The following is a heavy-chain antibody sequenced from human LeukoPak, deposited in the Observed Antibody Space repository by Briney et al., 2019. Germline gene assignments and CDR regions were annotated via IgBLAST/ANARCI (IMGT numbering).Heavy chain of an antibody. V-gene: IGHV3-7*01. Sequence: GGSLRLSCAASGFTFSSYWMSWVRQAPGKGLEWVANIKRDGSEKYYVDSVKGRFTISRDNAKNSLYLQMNSLRAEDTAVYYCARGSSSKDFYYMDVWGKGTTVTVSS. CDR2: IKRDGSEK. CDR3: ARGSSSKDFYYMDV. CDR1: GFTFSSYW. D-gene: IGHD6-13*01. J-gene: IGHJ6*03.